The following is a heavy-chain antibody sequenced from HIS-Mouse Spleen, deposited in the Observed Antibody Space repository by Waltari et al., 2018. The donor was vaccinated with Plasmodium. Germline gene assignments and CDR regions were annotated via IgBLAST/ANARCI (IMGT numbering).Heavy chain of an antibody. D-gene: IGHD3-9*01. V-gene: IGHV3-21*01. J-gene: IGHJ2*01. CDR1: GFTFSSYI. CDR2: ISSSSSYI. Sequence: EVQLVESGGGLVKPGGSLRLSCAASGFTFSSYIMNWVRQAPGKGLEWVSSISSSSSYIYYADSLKGRFTISRDNAKNSLYLQMNSLRAEDTAVYYCAREDILTAYYNDYWYFDLWGRGTLVTVSS. CDR3: AREDILTAYYNDYWYFDL.